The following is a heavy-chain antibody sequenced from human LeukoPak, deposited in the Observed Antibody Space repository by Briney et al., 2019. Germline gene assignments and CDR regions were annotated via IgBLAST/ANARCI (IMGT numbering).Heavy chain of an antibody. CDR3: AKIAATGTTPSDY. CDR2: ISYDESNK. V-gene: IGHV3-30*18. D-gene: IGHD1-7*01. J-gene: IGHJ4*02. CDR1: GFSFPAYW. Sequence: GGSLRLSCAASGFSFPAYWMHWVRQAPGKGLEWVAVISYDESNKYYADSVKGRFTISRDNSKNTLYLQMNSLRAEDTAVYYCAKIAATGTTPSDYWGQGTLVTVSS.